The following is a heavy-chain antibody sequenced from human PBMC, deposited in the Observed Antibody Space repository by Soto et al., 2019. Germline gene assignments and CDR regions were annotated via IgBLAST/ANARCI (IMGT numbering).Heavy chain of an antibody. CDR3: VKGVLDTAVVNSPDAFDF. V-gene: IGHV3-30*18. CDR2: ISYDGNNK. Sequence: GGSLRLSCEASGFIFSDFGMHWVRQAPGKGLEWVAVISYDGNNKYYAQSVKGRFTISRDNSKNTLFLNMDSLRPEDTAVYHWVKGVLDTAVVNSPDAFDFWGPGTMVTVSS. CDR1: GFIFSDFG. J-gene: IGHJ3*01. D-gene: IGHD5-18*01.